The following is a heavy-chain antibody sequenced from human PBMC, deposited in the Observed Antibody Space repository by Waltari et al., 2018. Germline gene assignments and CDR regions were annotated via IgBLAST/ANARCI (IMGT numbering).Heavy chain of an antibody. CDR1: GYTFTSYD. V-gene: IGHV1-8*01. D-gene: IGHD3-3*01. J-gene: IGHJ6*02. Sequence: QVQLVQSGAEVKKPGASVKVSCKASGYTFTSYDINWVRQATGQGLEWRGWMNPNSGNTDYAQKFQGRVTRTRNTAISTAYMELSSLRSEDTAVYYCARGGIFGVVIISEYYYGMDVWGQGTTVTVSS. CDR3: ARGGIFGVVIISEYYYGMDV. CDR2: MNPNSGNT.